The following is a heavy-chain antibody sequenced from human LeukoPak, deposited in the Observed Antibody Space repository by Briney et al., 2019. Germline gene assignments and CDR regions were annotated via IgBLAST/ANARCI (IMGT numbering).Heavy chain of an antibody. Sequence: ASVKVSCKASGGTFSSYAISWVRQAPGQGLEWMGGIIPIFHTANFAQNFQGRVSITADESTSTACMELSSLRSEDTAVYYCASSGEGGYDSDWWGQGTLVTVSP. V-gene: IGHV1-69*13. CDR3: ASSGEGGYDSDW. J-gene: IGHJ4*02. CDR1: GGTFSSYA. D-gene: IGHD5-12*01. CDR2: IIPIFHTA.